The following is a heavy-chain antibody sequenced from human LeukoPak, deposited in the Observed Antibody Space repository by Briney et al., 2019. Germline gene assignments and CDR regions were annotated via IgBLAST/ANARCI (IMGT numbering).Heavy chain of an antibody. CDR3: TSGPLVAGEAFDY. J-gene: IGHJ4*02. Sequence: PGGSLRLSCAASGFTFSNAWMNWVRQAPGKGLEWVGRIKSKAAGGTTDYAAPVKGRFTISRGDSKDTLYLQMNSLKTEDTAVYYCTSGPLVAGEAFDYWGQGTLVTVSS. V-gene: IGHV3-15*01. D-gene: IGHD5-12*01. CDR1: GFTFSNAW. CDR2: IKSKAAGGTT.